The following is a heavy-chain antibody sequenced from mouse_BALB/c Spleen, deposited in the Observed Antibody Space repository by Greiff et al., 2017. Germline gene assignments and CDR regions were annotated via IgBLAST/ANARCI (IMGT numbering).Heavy chain of an antibody. V-gene: IGHV14-3*02. J-gene: IGHJ3*01. CDR3: ASHYGSSLFAY. CDR2: IDPANGNT. Sequence: VQLQQSGAELVKPGASVKLSCTASGFNIKDTYMHWVKQRPEQGLEWIGRIDPANGNTKYDPKFQGKATITADTSSNTAYLQLSSLTSEDTAVYYCASHYGSSLFAYWGQGTLDTVSA. D-gene: IGHD1-1*01. CDR1: GFNIKDTY.